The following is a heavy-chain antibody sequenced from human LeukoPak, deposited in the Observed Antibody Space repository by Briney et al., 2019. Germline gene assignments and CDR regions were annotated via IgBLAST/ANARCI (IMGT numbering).Heavy chain of an antibody. CDR3: ASVGRSFKYDYSNYWANNWFDP. V-gene: IGHV1-69*05. D-gene: IGHD4-11*01. J-gene: IGHJ5*02. CDR2: IIPIFGTA. Sequence: ASVKVSCKASGGTCSSYAISWVRQAPGQGLEWMGGIIPIFGTANYAQKFQGRVTITTDESTSTAYMELSSLRSEDTAVYYCASVGRSFKYDYSNYWANNWFDPWGQGTLVTVSS. CDR1: GGTCSSYA.